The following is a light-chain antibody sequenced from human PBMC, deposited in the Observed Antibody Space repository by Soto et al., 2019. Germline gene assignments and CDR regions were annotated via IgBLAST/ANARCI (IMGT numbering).Light chain of an antibody. CDR3: QHYNSYSP. CDR1: QTISNL. J-gene: IGKJ4*02. CDR2: KTS. Sequence: DLQMTQSPSTLPASVGDRVTITCRASQTISNLLAWYQQTPGKAPKLLIYKTSTLESGVPSRFSGSGSGTEFTLTISSLQPDDFATYYCQHYNSYSPFGGGTKVEIK. V-gene: IGKV1-5*03.